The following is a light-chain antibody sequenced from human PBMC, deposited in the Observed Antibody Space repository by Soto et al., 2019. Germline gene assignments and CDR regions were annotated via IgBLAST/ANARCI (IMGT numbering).Light chain of an antibody. CDR3: MQGSRPFT. J-gene: IGKJ3*01. Sequence: EIVMTQSPLSLPVTPGEPASISCRSSQCLLDSNGYNYLDWYLQKPGQSPQLLIHLGSNRASGVPDRFSGSGSGTDFTLKISRVEAEDVGVYYCMQGSRPFTFGPGTRLDIK. V-gene: IGKV2-28*01. CDR2: LGS. CDR1: QCLLDSNGYNY.